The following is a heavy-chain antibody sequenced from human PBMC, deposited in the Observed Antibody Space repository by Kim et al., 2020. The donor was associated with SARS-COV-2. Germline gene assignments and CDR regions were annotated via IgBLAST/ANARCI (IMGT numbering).Heavy chain of an antibody. D-gene: IGHD1-26*01. CDR1: GFTFSSYS. V-gene: IGHV3-21*01. J-gene: IGHJ5*02. CDR3: AREAGGWFDP. CDR2: ISSSSSYI. Sequence: GGSLRLSCAASGFTFSSYSMNWVRQAPGKGLEWVSSISSSSSYIYYADSVKGRFTISRDNAKNSLYLQRNSLRAEDTAVYYCAREAGGWFDPWGQATLVTVSS.